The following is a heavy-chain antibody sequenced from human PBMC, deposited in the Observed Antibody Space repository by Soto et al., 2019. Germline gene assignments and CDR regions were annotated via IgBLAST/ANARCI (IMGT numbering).Heavy chain of an antibody. J-gene: IGHJ6*02. CDR3: ARDMDSSSWRYYYYYGMDV. CDR2: ISAYNGNT. CDR1: GYTFTSYC. Sequence: ASVKVSCKASGYTFTSYCISWVLQAPGQGLEWMGWISAYNGNTNYAQKLQGRVTMTTDTSTSTAYMELRSLRSDDTAVYYCARDMDSSSWRYYYYYGMDVWGQGTTVTVSS. D-gene: IGHD6-13*01. V-gene: IGHV1-18*04.